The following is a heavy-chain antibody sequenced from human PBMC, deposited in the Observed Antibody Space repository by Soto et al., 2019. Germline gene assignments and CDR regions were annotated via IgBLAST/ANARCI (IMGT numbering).Heavy chain of an antibody. CDR3: AVLAATGTGDAFDI. CDR2: ISSSSSTL. D-gene: IGHD6-13*01. CDR1: GFTFSSYS. V-gene: IGHV3-48*01. J-gene: IGHJ3*02. Sequence: GGSLRLSCAASGFTFSSYSMNWVRQAPGKGLEWVSYISSSSSTLYYADSVKGRFTISRDNVKNSLYLQVNSLRAEDTAVYYCAVLAATGTGDAFDIWGQGTMVTVSS.